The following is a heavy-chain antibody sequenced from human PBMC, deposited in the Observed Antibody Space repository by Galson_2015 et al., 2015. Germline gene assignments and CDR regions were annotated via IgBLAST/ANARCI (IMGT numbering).Heavy chain of an antibody. CDR3: ARGTMVRGVTTPRGDYYYYYMDV. D-gene: IGHD3-10*01. Sequence: SLRLSCAASGFTFSSYRMNWVRQAPGKGLEWVSSISSSSSYIYYADSVKGRFTISRDNAKNSLYLQMNSLRAEDTAVYYCARGTMVRGVTTPRGDYYYYYMDVWGKGTTVTVSS. CDR1: GFTFSSYR. CDR2: ISSSSSYI. J-gene: IGHJ6*03. V-gene: IGHV3-21*01.